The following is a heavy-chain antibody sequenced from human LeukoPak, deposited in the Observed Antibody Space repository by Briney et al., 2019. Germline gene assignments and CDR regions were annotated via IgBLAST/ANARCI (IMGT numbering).Heavy chain of an antibody. CDR2: MNPNSGNT. CDR3: ARLNYYDSSGYYSPADY. CDR1: GYTFTSYD. Sequence: ASVKVSCKASGYTFTSYDINWVRQATGQGLEWMRWMNPNSGNTGYAQKFQGRVTMTRNTSISTAYMELSSLRSEDTAVYYCARLNYYDSSGYYSPADYWGQGTLVTVSS. D-gene: IGHD3-22*01. V-gene: IGHV1-8*01. J-gene: IGHJ4*02.